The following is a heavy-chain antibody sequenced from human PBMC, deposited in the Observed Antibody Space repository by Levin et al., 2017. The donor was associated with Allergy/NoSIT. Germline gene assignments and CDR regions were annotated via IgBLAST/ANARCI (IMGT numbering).Heavy chain of an antibody. CDR2: ISSRGSTI. Sequence: GGSLRLSCAASGFPFSSFEMNWVRQAPGKGLEWISYISSRGSTIYYGDSVKGRFSISRENAKNSMYLQMKSLRAEDTAVYYCARDHRGDGYISNAFDIWGQGTLVTVSS. CDR1: GFPFSSFE. CDR3: ARDHRGDGYISNAFDI. D-gene: IGHD5-24*01. J-gene: IGHJ3*02. V-gene: IGHV3-48*03.